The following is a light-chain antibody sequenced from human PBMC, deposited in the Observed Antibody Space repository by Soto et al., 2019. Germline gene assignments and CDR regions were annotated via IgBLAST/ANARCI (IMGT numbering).Light chain of an antibody. CDR3: TSYARSNIWV. J-gene: IGLJ3*02. CDR1: SSDVGAYKY. Sequence: QSALTQPPSASGSPGQSVTISCTGTSSDVGAYKYVSWYQQYPGKAPKLMIYEVSKRPSGVPDRCSGSKSGNTASLTVSGLQAEDEAEYYCTSYARSNIWVFGGGTKLTVL. V-gene: IGLV2-8*01. CDR2: EVS.